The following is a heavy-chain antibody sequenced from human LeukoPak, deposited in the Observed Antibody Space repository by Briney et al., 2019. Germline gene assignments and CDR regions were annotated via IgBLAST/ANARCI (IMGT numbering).Heavy chain of an antibody. CDR2: IYYSGST. Sequence: KPSETLSLTCTVSGGSISSYYWSWIRQPPGKGLEWIGYIYYSGSTNYNPSLKSRVTISVDTSKSQFSLKLSSVTAADTAVYYCARRGGRASPGDLWGRGTLVTVSS. CDR1: GGSISSYY. V-gene: IGHV4-59*08. CDR3: ARRGGRASPGDL. D-gene: IGHD3-10*01. J-gene: IGHJ2*01.